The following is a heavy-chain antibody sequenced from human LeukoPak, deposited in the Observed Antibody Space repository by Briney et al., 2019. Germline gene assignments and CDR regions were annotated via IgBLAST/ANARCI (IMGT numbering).Heavy chain of an antibody. CDR1: GYTFTSYY. J-gene: IGHJ1*01. CDR2: INPSGGST. D-gene: IGHD3-10*01. CDR3: ARDRLGEFQH. V-gene: IGHV1-46*01. Sequence: ASVKVSCKASGYTFTSYYMHWVRQAPGQGLEWMGIINPSGGSTSYAQKFQGRVTITRDTSASTAYMELSSLRSEDTAVYYCARDRLGEFQHWGQGTLVTVSS.